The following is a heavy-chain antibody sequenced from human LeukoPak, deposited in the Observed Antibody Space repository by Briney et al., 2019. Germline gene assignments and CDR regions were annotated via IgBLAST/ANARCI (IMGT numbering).Heavy chain of an antibody. CDR2: ISWNSGSI. Sequence: GGSLRLSCAASGFTFDDYAMHWVRQAPGKGLEWVSGISWNSGSIGYADSVKGRFTISRDNSKNTLYLQMNSLRAEDTAVYYCARGMVRGPFPHDYWGQGTLVTVSS. D-gene: IGHD3-10*01. CDR3: ARGMVRGPFPHDY. V-gene: IGHV3-9*01. J-gene: IGHJ4*02. CDR1: GFTFDDYA.